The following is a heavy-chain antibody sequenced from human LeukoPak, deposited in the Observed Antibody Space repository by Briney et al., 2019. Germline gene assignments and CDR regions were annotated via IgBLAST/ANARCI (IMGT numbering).Heavy chain of an antibody. CDR3: ARGTVFDYYQSMDV. Sequence: PSQTLSLTCTVSGGSISSGDYYWSWIRQHPGKGLEWIGNIYYSGNTYYNPSLKSRGTTSVDTSKNQFSLKLSSVTAADTAVYYCARGTVFDYYQSMDVWGQGTTVTVSS. J-gene: IGHJ6*02. CDR1: GGSISSGDYY. V-gene: IGHV4-31*03. CDR2: IYYSGNT. D-gene: IGHD4-4*01.